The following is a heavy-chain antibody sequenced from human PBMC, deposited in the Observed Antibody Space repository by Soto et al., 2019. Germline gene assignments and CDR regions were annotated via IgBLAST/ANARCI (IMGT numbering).Heavy chain of an antibody. D-gene: IGHD2-2*01. CDR2: ISLYSDGT. J-gene: IGHJ5*02. Sequence: ASVKVSFTTSGYTFSNYGITWVRQAPGQPLEWLGWISLYSDGTNYAQKFQGRVSMTTDTSTTTAYMELRSLRSDDTAVYYCARVVPGAEAWFGPWGQGTPVTVSS. CDR3: ARVVPGAEAWFGP. CDR1: GYTFSNYG. V-gene: IGHV1-18*01.